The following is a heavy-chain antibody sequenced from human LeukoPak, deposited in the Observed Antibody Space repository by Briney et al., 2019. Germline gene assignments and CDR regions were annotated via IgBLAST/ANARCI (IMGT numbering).Heavy chain of an antibody. CDR3: ASAHSSGWYYFDY. J-gene: IGHJ4*02. V-gene: IGHV3-21*01. CDR1: GFTFSSYI. D-gene: IGHD6-19*01. Sequence: RGALRLCCAASGFTFSSYIMNWVRQTPGKGLERVSSISSSSSYIYYADAVKGRFTISRDNAKNSLYLQMNSLRAEDTAVYYCASAHSSGWYYFDYWGKGNLVTVSS. CDR2: ISSSSSYI.